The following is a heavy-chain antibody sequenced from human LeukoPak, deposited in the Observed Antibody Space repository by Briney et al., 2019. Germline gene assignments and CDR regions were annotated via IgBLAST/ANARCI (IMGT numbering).Heavy chain of an antibody. V-gene: IGHV3-23*01. CDR3: AKDRNGWPTNFDS. CDR2: ISASGGNT. Sequence: GGSLRLSCAASGFTFSTYAVNWVRQAAGKGLEWVSAISASGGNTYYADSVKGRFGICRDNSKHTLYLQKNSLRADETDVYYCAKDRNGWPTNFDSWGQGTLVTVSA. CDR1: GFTFSTYA. D-gene: IGHD6-19*01. J-gene: IGHJ4*02.